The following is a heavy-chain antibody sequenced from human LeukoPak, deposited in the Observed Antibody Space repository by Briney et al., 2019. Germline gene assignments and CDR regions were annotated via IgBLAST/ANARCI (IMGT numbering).Heavy chain of an antibody. J-gene: IGHJ5*02. D-gene: IGHD3-3*01. CDR3: ARDWTPYYDFWSGYYTSRASDDWFDP. V-gene: IGHV3-33*01. CDR1: GFTFSSYG. CDR2: IWYDGSNK. Sequence: GRSLRLSCAASGFTFSSYGMHWVRQAPGKGLEWVAVIWYDGSNKYYADSVKGRFTISRDNSKNTLYLQMNSPRAEDTAVYYCARDWTPYYDFWSGYYTSRASDDWFDPWGQGTLVTVSS.